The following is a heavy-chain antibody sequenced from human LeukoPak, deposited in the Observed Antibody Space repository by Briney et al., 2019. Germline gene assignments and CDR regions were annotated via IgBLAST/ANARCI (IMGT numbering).Heavy chain of an antibody. Sequence: GASVKVSCKASGYTFTSYDINWVRQATGQGLEWMGWMNPNSGNTGYAQKFQGRVTMTRSTSISTAYMELSSLRSEDTAAYYCARGIGSGYARNYWGQGTLVTVSS. V-gene: IGHV1-8*01. CDR1: GYTFTSYD. J-gene: IGHJ4*02. D-gene: IGHD5-12*01. CDR2: MNPNSGNT. CDR3: ARGIGSGYARNY.